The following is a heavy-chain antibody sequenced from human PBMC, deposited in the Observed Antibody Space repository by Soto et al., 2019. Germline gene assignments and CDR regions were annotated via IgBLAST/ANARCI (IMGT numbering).Heavy chain of an antibody. D-gene: IGHD1-1*01. V-gene: IGHV3-15*01. CDR1: GFTFSNAW. J-gene: IGHJ5*02. Sequence: GGSLRLSCAASGFTFSNAWMSWVRQAPGKGLEWVGRIKSKTDGGTTDYAAPVKGRFTISRDDSKNTLYLQMNSLKTEDTAVYYCTTKIKTRPSHPQVQLERRMGSYVFSWGQGTLVTVSS. CDR2: IKSKTDGGTT. CDR3: TTKIKTRPSHPQVQLERRMGSYVFS.